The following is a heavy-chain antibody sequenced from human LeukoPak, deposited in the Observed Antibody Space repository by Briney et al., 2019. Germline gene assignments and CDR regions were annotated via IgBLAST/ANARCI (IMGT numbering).Heavy chain of an antibody. D-gene: IGHD3-22*01. CDR3: ARGGDYYDSSGYFNRAFDI. Sequence: PSETLSLTCAVYGGSFSGYYWSWIRQPPGKGLEWIGEINHSGSTNYNPSLKSRVTISVDTSKNQFSLKLSSVTAADTAVYYCARGGDYYDSSGYFNRAFDIWGQGTMVTVSS. CDR2: INHSGST. V-gene: IGHV4-34*01. CDR1: GGSFSGYY. J-gene: IGHJ3*02.